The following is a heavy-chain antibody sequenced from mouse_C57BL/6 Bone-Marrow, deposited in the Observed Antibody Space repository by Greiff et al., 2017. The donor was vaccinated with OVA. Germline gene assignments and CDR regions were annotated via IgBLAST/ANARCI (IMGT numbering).Heavy chain of an antibody. CDR2: ISDGGSYT. CDR1: GFTFSSYA. Sequence: EVKLVESGGGLVKPGGSLKLSCAASGFTFSSYAMSWVRQTPEKRLEWVATISDGGSYTYYPDNVKGRFTISRDNAKNNLYLHMSHLKSEDTAMYYCARDGVYYGLFDVWGTGTTVTVSS. J-gene: IGHJ1*03. D-gene: IGHD1-2*01. V-gene: IGHV5-4*01. CDR3: ARDGVYYGLFDV.